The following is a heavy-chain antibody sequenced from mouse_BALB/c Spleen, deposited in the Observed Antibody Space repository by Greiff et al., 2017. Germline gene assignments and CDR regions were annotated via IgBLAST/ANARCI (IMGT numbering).Heavy chain of an antibody. CDR3: ARLYGNYGYYFDY. CDR2: ISSGGST. Sequence: EVQLVESGGGLVKPGGSLKLSCAASGFTFSSYAMSWVRQTPEKRLEWVASISSGGSTYYPDSVKGRFTISRDNARNILYLQMSSLRSEDTAMYYCARLYGNYGYYFDYWGQGTTLTVSS. CDR1: GFTFSSYA. J-gene: IGHJ2*01. V-gene: IGHV5-6-5*01. D-gene: IGHD2-1*01.